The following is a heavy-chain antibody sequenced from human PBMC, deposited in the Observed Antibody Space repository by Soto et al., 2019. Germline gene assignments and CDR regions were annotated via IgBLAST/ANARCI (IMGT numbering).Heavy chain of an antibody. V-gene: IGHV4-34*01. CDR2: INHSGST. CDR3: ARWDSGWYSAKRWFDP. Sequence: QVQLQQWGAGLLKPSETLSLTCAVYGGSFSGYYWSWIRQPPGKGLEWIGEINHSGSTNYNPSLKRRVTISVDTSKNQFSLKLSSVTAADTAVYYCARWDSGWYSAKRWFDPWGQGTLVTVSS. J-gene: IGHJ5*02. CDR1: GGSFSGYY. D-gene: IGHD6-19*01.